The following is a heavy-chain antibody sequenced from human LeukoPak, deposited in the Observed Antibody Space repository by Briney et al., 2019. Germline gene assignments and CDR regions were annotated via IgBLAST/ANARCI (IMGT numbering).Heavy chain of an antibody. J-gene: IGHJ3*02. CDR2: IYYSGRT. D-gene: IGHD6-13*01. Sequence: ASETLSLTCTVSGGSISSYYWSWIRQPPGKGLEWIGYIYYSGRTNYNPSLKSRVTISVDTSKNQFSLKLSSVTAADTAVYYCARAVDSSSWDAFDIWGQGTMVTVSS. CDR3: ARAVDSSSWDAFDI. V-gene: IGHV4-59*01. CDR1: GGSISSYY.